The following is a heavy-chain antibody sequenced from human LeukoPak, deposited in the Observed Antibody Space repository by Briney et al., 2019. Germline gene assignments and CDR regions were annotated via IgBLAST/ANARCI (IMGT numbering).Heavy chain of an antibody. J-gene: IGHJ6*03. CDR1: GFTFSNYA. V-gene: IGHV3-30*04. CDR3: ARDRPSTIFGVADYYYLDV. D-gene: IGHD3-3*01. CDR2: TSSGGSSQ. Sequence: PGGSLRLSCTASGFTFSNYAIHWVRQAPGKGLEWVAFTSSGGSSQYYADSVKGRFTMSRDNSKNTLYLEMKSPRTEDTAVYSCARDRPSTIFGVADYYYLDVWGKGTTVTVSS.